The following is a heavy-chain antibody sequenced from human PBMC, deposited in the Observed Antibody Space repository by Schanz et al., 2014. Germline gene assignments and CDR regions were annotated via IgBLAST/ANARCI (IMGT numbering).Heavy chain of an antibody. V-gene: IGHV3-23*04. CDR2: SPTGSST. D-gene: IGHD2-21*02. CDR3: ARPSDSSWYMDV. CDR1: GFTVSSNY. Sequence: EVQLVESGGGLVQPGGSLRLSCAASGFTVSSNYMSWVRQAPGKGLEWVSNISPTGSSTYYADSVKGRFTISRDNSKNTLYLQMNSLRAEGTAVYYCARPSDSSWYMDVWGKGTTVTVSS. J-gene: IGHJ6*03.